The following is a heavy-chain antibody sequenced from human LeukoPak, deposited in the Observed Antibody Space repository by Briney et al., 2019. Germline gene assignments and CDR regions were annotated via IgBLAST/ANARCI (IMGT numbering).Heavy chain of an antibody. D-gene: IGHD6-19*01. V-gene: IGHV1-3*01. CDR3: ARGAEIVAVAGSGGHNWFDP. Sequence: ASVKVSCKASGYTFTSYAMHWVRQAPGQRLEWMGWINAGNGNTKYSQKFQGRVTITRDTSASTAYMELSSPRSEDTAVYYCARGAEIVAVAGSGGHNWFDPWGQGTLVTVSS. CDR2: INAGNGNT. CDR1: GYTFTSYA. J-gene: IGHJ5*02.